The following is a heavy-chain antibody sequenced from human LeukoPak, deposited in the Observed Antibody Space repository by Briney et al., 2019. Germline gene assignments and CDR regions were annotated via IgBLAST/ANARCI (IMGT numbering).Heavy chain of an antibody. CDR2: IRYDGSNK. V-gene: IGHV3-30*02. CDR3: AKGSSWSVDY. Sequence: GGSLRLSCAASGFTFSDYGMHWVRQAPGKGLEWVAFIRYDGSNKYYADSVKGRFTISRDNSKNTLYLQTNSLRAEDTAVYYWAKGSSWSVDYWGRETWVPVSS. CDR1: GFTFSDYG. J-gene: IGHJ4*02. D-gene: IGHD6-6*01.